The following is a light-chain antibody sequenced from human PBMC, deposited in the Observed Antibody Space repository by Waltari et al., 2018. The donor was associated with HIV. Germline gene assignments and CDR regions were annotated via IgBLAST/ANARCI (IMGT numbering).Light chain of an antibody. CDR2: GAS. J-gene: IGKJ1*01. CDR1: ESVNSD. CDR3: QQYNNWPPAWT. Sequence: EIVMTQSPVTLSASPGERVTLSCRASESVNSDLAWYQQKPGQATRPLIQGASTRATGIPPRFSGSGSETQFTLTISSLQSEDCAVYYCQQYNNWPPAWTFGRGTRVEI. V-gene: IGKV3-15*01.